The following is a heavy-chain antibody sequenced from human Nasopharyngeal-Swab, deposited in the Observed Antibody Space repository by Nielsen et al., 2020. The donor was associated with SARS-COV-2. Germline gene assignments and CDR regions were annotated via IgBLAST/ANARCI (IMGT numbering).Heavy chain of an antibody. CDR2: IYYSGNT. Sequence: SETLSLTCTVSGASITSGGYYWSWIRHLPGRGLEWIGYIYYSGNTFYNPSLKSRVTMSVDTSENQFSLNLNSVTAADTAVYYCARGPRITMVRGVIPRDYYFDYWGQGTLVTVSS. CDR3: ARGPRITMVRGVIPRDYYFDY. D-gene: IGHD3-10*01. CDR1: GASITSGGYY. J-gene: IGHJ4*02. V-gene: IGHV4-31*03.